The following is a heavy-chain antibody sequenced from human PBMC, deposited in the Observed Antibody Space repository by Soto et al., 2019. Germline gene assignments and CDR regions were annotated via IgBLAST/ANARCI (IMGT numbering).Heavy chain of an antibody. CDR1: GGTFSSYA. V-gene: IGHV1-69*13. D-gene: IGHD3-16*01. Sequence: GASVKVSCKASGGTFSSYAISWVRQPPGQGLEWMGGIIPIFGTTNYAQKFQGRVTITADESTSTAYMELSSLRSEDTAVYYCAGGGAPIDYWGQGTLVTVSS. CDR3: AGGGAPIDY. J-gene: IGHJ4*02. CDR2: IIPIFGTT.